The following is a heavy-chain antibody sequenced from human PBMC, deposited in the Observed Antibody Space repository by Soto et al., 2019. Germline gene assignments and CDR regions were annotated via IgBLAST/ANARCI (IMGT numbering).Heavy chain of an antibody. J-gene: IGHJ4*02. D-gene: IGHD2-15*01. CDR2: ISSDGSST. CDR1: GFTFSNYW. Sequence: GGSLRLSCVASGFTFSNYWMHWVRQAPGKGLEWVSRISSDGSSTTYADSVKGRFTISRDNAENSLHLQMKSLKDEDTTVYESFIFRYCSDNSCYSWFDYWGQGTLVTVSS. CDR3: FIFRYCSDNSCYSWFDY. V-gene: IGHV3-74*01.